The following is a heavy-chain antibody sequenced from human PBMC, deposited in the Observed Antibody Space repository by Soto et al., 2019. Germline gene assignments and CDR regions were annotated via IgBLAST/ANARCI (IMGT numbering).Heavy chain of an antibody. CDR2: ISYDGSNK. CDR3: ASHLYGDYAQDYYYYYYGMDV. J-gene: IGHJ6*02. V-gene: IGHV3-30-3*01. Sequence: GGSLRLSCAASGFTFSSYAMHWVRQAPGKGLEWVAVISYDGSNKYYADSVKGRFTISRDNSKNTLYLQMNSLRAEDTAVYYCASHLYGDYAQDYYYYYYGMDVWGQGTTVTVSS. CDR1: GFTFSSYA. D-gene: IGHD4-17*01.